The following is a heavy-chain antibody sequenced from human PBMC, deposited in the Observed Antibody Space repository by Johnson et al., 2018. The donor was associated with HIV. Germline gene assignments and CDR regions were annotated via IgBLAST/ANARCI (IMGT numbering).Heavy chain of an antibody. D-gene: IGHD5-12*01. CDR2: ISYDGSNK. J-gene: IGHJ3*02. Sequence: QVQLVESGGDVVQPGRSLRLSCAASGFTFSTYTMHWVRQAPGKGLEWVAVISYDGSNKYYADSVKGRFTISRDNSKNTLYLQMNSRRPEDTAVYYCARGRHSGGVDADAFDIWGQGTLVSVSS. CDR3: ARGRHSGGVDADAFDI. V-gene: IGHV3-30*04. CDR1: GFTFSTYT.